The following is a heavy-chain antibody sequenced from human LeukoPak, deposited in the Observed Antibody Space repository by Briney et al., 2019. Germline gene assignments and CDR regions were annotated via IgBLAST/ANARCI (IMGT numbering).Heavy chain of an antibody. D-gene: IGHD6-25*01. V-gene: IGHV5-51*01. Sequence: GESLKISCKVSGYRFTSYWTGWVRQMPGKGLEWMGIIFPADSDARYSPSFQGQVTISADKSNNTAYVQWSSLKASDTAIYYCARRGLYYFDYWGQGTLVTVSS. CDR2: IFPADSDA. J-gene: IGHJ4*02. CDR1: GYRFTSYW. CDR3: ARRGLYYFDY.